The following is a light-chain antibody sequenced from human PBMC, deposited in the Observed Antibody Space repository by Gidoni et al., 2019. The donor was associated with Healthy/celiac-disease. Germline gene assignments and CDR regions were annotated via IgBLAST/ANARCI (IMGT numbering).Light chain of an antibody. CDR3: QAWDSSTVV. J-gene: IGLJ2*01. V-gene: IGLV3-1*01. Sequence: SYALNQPPSVSVSPGQTASITCSGDKLGDKYACWYQQRPGQSPVLVIYQDSKRPSGIPERFSGSNSGNTATLTISGTQAMDEADYYCQAWDSSTVVFGGGTKLTVL. CDR1: KLGDKY. CDR2: QDS.